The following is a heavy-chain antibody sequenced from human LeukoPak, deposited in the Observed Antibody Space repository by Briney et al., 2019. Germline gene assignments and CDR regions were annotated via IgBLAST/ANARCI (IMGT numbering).Heavy chain of an antibody. CDR1: GGSISSSSYY. CDR3: ARQYSSGWRSNWNWFDP. CDR2: IYYSGST. D-gene: IGHD6-19*01. V-gene: IGHV4-39*01. J-gene: IGHJ5*02. Sequence: SETLSLTCTVSGGSISSSSYYWGWIRQPPGKGLEWIGSIYYSGSTYYNPSLKSRVTISVDTSKNQFSLKLSSVTAADTAVYYCARQYSSGWRSNWNWFDPWGQGTLVTVSS.